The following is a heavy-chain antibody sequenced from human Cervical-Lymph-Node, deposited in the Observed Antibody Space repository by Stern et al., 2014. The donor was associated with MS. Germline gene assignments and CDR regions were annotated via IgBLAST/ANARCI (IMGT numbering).Heavy chain of an antibody. CDR2: NYPGDSDT. CDR1: GYSFTSYW. V-gene: IGHV5-51*01. D-gene: IGHD1-14*01. CDR3: ARHCGFRTGCIDY. Sequence: QLVESGAEVKKPGESLKISCKGYGYSFTSYWIGWVRQMPGKGLEWMRINYPGDSDTRYSPSFQGQVTISADKSISTAYLQWSSLKASDTAMYYCARHCGFRTGCIDYWGQGTLVTVSS. J-gene: IGHJ4*02.